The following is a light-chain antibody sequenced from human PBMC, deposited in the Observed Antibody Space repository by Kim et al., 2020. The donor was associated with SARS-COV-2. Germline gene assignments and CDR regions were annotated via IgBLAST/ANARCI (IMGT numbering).Light chain of an antibody. J-gene: IGKJ4*01. CDR2: KTS. CDR1: QSINSW. Sequence: ASLGDRGTITCRASQSINSWFAWYQQKPGKAPKLLIYKTSTLESGVPSRFSGSGSGTEFTLTISSLQPDDFATYYCQQYNSNPLTFGGGTKVDIK. CDR3: QQYNSNPLT. V-gene: IGKV1-5*03.